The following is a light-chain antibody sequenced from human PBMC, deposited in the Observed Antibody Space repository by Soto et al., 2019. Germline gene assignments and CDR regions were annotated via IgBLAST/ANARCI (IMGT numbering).Light chain of an antibody. J-gene: IGLJ3*02. Sequence: QSALTQPASVSGSPGQSITISCTATSSDAGGYKFGSWDQQHPGKAPKVMIYEDSKRPSGVSYRFSGYKSGNTASLTIAGLQAEDEADYHCFSEASGRTYWVLGGGTKLTV. CDR1: SSDAGGYKF. CDR2: EDS. CDR3: FSEASGRTYWV. V-gene: IGLV2-23*01.